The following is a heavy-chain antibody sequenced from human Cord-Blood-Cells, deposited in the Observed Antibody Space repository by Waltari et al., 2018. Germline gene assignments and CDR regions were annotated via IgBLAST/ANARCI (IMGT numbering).Heavy chain of an antibody. CDR1: GGSFSGYY. D-gene: IGHD6-6*01. J-gene: IGHJ4*02. CDR2: INHSGST. CDR3: ARDSQHDSSSLSPFDY. V-gene: IGHV4-34*01. Sequence: QVQLQQWGAGLLKPSETLSLTCAVYGGSFSGYYWTWIRQPPGKGLEWIGEINHSGSTNYNPSLKSRVTISVDTSKNQFSLKLSSVTAADTAVYYCARDSQHDSSSLSPFDYWGQGTLVTVSS.